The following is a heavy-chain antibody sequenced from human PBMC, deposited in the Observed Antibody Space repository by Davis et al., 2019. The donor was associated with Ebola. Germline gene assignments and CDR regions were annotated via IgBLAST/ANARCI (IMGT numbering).Heavy chain of an antibody. J-gene: IGHJ6*02. V-gene: IGHV1-18*01. CDR2: ISAYNGNT. CDR1: GYTFTSYG. D-gene: IGHD6-13*01. CDR3: AREGGFSSSWDYYYYGMDV. Sequence: ASVKVSCKASGYTFTSYGISWVRQAPGQGLEWMGWISAYNGNTNYAQKLQGRVTMTTDTSTSTAYMELRSLRSDDTAVYYCAREGGFSSSWDYYYYGMDVWGQGTTVTVSS.